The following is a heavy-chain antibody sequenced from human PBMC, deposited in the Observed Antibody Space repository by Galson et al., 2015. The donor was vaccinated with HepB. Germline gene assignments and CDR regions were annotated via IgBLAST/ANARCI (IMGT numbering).Heavy chain of an antibody. CDR1: GFTFTKSG. CDR3: AKDAYKSSYYFDS. J-gene: IGHJ4*02. CDR2: IWSDGTHK. Sequence: SLRLSCAASGFTFTKSGMHWVRQAPGKGLEWMAVIWSDGTHKYYADSVRGRFSISRDNTNKTLYLHMNSLRAEDTAVYYCAKDAYKSSYYFDSWGQGILVTDSS. V-gene: IGHV3-33*06. D-gene: IGHD3-16*01.